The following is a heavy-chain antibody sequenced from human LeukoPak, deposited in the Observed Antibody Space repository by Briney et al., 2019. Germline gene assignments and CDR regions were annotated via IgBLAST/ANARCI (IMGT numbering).Heavy chain of an antibody. CDR3: AKDQGQAVVPRRFDY. D-gene: IGHD2-15*01. CDR1: GFTFSTYA. V-gene: IGHV3-23*01. Sequence: GGSLRLSCAASGFTFSTYAMSWVRQAPGKGLEWVSTIYYSGGNTYSADSVKGRFTISRDNAKNTLYLQMNSLRAEDTAVYYCAKDQGQAVVPRRFDYWGQGTLVTVSS. J-gene: IGHJ4*02. CDR2: IYYSGGNT.